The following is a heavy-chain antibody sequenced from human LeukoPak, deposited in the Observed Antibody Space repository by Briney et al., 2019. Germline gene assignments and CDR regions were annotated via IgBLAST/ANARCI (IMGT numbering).Heavy chain of an antibody. D-gene: IGHD6-19*01. CDR1: GGSISSDY. V-gene: IGHV4-59*12. CDR3: ARVVAVAGTFPDS. J-gene: IGHJ4*02. Sequence: KSSETLSLTSTVSGGSISSDYWSWIRQPPGKGLEWIGHTCYSGSTTYNPSLKSRVTISIDTSKSQSSLKVSSVTAADTAVYYCARVVAVAGTFPDSWGQGTLVTVSS. CDR2: TCYSGST.